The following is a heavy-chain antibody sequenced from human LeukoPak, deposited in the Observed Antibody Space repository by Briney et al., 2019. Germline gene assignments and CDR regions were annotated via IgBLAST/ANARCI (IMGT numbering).Heavy chain of an antibody. J-gene: IGHJ5*02. CDR1: GGSISSYY. D-gene: IGHD2-15*01. V-gene: IGHV4-59*08. CDR2: IYYSGST. CDR3: ARLLVVVAANDNWFDP. Sequence: SETLSLTCTVSGGSISSYYWSWIRKPPGKGLEWIGYIYYSGSTNYNPSLKSRVTISVDTSKNQFSLKLSSVTAADTAVYYCARLLVVVAANDNWFDPWGQGTLVTVSS.